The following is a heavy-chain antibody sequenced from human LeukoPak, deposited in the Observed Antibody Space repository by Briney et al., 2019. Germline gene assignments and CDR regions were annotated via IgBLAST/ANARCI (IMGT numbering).Heavy chain of an antibody. CDR3: ATREGTAMVR. V-gene: IGHV1-18*01. Sequence: ASVTVSCKASVYTFTIYGISWVRQAPGQGREWMGWISAYNGNTNYAQKLQGRVTMITDTSTSTAYMELRSLRSGDTAVYYCATREGTAMVRWGQGPLVTVSS. D-gene: IGHD5-18*01. CDR1: VYTFTIYG. J-gene: IGHJ4*02. CDR2: ISAYNGNT.